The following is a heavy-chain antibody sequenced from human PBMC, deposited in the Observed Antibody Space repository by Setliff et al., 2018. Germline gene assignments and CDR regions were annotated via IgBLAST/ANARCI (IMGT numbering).Heavy chain of an antibody. Sequence: GESLKISCAASGFSVSSNYMSWVRQAPGKGLQWVSVLYSNGKTYYADSVKGRFTISRDNSKNTLYLQMNGLTAEDTALYYCVRGEPFDYWGQGTLVTSPQ. CDR2: LYSNGKT. V-gene: IGHV3-53*05. CDR1: GFSVSSNY. CDR3: VRGEPFDY. D-gene: IGHD1-1*01. J-gene: IGHJ4*02.